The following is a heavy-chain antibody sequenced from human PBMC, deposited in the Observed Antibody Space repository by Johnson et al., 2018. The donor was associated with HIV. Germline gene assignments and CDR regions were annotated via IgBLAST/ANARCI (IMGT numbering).Heavy chain of an antibody. V-gene: IGHV3-23*04. D-gene: IGHD6-6*01. CDR1: VFTFSIYA. CDR2: LSGTGDST. CDR3: AKKRSVLAARLGDGFDI. J-gene: IGHJ3*02. Sequence: VHLVESGGCLVPPGGSLRLSCAASVFTFSIYAMSWVRQAPGKGLEWVSALSGTGDSTYYADSVKGRFTISRDNSKNTLYLQMNSLRAEDTAVYYCAKKRSVLAARLGDGFDIWGQGTMVTVSS.